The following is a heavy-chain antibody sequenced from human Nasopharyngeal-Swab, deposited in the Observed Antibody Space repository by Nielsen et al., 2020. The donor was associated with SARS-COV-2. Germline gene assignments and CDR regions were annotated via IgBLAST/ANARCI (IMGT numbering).Heavy chain of an antibody. Sequence: GESLKISCVASGFTFSSYNMNWVRQAPGKGLEWVSSISSSSSYINYADSVKGRFTISRDNAKNSLYLQMNSLRAEDTAVYYCASQNNYGSGSYNFDYWGQGTLVTVSS. D-gene: IGHD3-10*01. CDR3: ASQNNYGSGSYNFDY. CDR2: ISSSSSYI. J-gene: IGHJ4*02. CDR1: GFTFSSYN. V-gene: IGHV3-21*01.